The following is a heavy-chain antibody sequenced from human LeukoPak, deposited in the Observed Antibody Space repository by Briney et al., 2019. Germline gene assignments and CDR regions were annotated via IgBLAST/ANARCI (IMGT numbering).Heavy chain of an antibody. D-gene: IGHD3-22*01. J-gene: IGHJ4*02. CDR2: ISGSGGST. V-gene: IGHV3-23*01. CDR3: AKDAPYYYDPTTLLDY. CDR1: GFTFSSYA. Sequence: PGGSLRLPCAASGFTFSSYAMSWVRQAPGKGLEWVSAISGSGGSTYYADSVKGRFTISRDNSKNTLYLQMNSLRAEDTAVYYCAKDAPYYYDPTTLLDYWGQGTLVTVSS.